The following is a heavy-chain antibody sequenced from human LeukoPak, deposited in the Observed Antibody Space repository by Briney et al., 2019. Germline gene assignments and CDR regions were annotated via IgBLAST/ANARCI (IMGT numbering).Heavy chain of an antibody. CDR1: GCSISSGYY. Sequence: SETLSLTCAVSGCSISSGYYWGWIRHPPGKGLEWIGSIYHSGSTYYNPSLKSRVTISVDTSKNQFSLKLSSVTAADTAVYYCARQKGELIVVVPAAPDYWGQGTLVTVSS. V-gene: IGHV4-38-2*01. CDR3: ARQKGELIVVVPAAPDY. J-gene: IGHJ4*02. D-gene: IGHD2-2*01. CDR2: IYHSGST.